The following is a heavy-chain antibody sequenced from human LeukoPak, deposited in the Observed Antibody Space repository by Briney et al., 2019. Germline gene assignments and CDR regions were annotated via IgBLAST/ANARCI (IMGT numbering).Heavy chain of an antibody. CDR3: AREDAAAGTPNFDY. CDR2: IYYSVST. D-gene: IGHD6-13*01. J-gene: IGHJ4*02. Sequence: PSETLSLTCAVSGGSISSYYWSWIRQPPGKGLEWIGYIYYSVSTNYNPSLKSRVTISVDTSKNQFSLKLSSVTAADTAVYYCAREDAAAGTPNFDYWGQGTLVTVSS. V-gene: IGHV4-59*01. CDR1: GGSISSYY.